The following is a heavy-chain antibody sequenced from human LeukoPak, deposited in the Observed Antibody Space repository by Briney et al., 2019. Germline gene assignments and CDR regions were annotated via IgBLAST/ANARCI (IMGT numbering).Heavy chain of an antibody. CDR1: RFTFAGYY. J-gene: IGHJ4*02. Sequence: GGSLRLSCAASRFTFAGYYLHWVRQTPAKGMEYISTITDSGSSTYHTNSVRGRFTISRDNSKNTLYLQMGSLRTEDTAVYYCARSTRYFGSAMYYFDDWGQGTLVTVSS. CDR3: ARSTRYFGSAMYYFDD. CDR2: ITDSGSST. V-gene: IGHV3-64*01. D-gene: IGHD3-10*01.